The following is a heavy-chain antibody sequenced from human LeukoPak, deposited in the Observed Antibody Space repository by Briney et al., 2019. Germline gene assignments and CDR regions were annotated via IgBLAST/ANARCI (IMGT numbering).Heavy chain of an antibody. CDR2: INPNSGGT. Sequence: ASVKVSCKASGYTFTGYYMHWVRQAPGQGLEWMGWINPNSGGTNYAQKFQGRVTMTRDTSISTAYMELSRLRSDDTDVYYCARDLYGGNAFDYWGQGTLVTVSS. J-gene: IGHJ4*02. CDR3: ARDLYGGNAFDY. V-gene: IGHV1-2*02. D-gene: IGHD4-23*01. CDR1: GYTFTGYY.